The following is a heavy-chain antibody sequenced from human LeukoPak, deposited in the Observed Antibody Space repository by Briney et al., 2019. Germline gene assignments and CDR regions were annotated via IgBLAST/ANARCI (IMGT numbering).Heavy chain of an antibody. CDR2: IIPILGIA. V-gene: IGHV1-69*04. D-gene: IGHD4-17*01. CDR1: GGTFSSYA. J-gene: IGHJ5*02. CDR3: ARDAGRYGDPPKNWFDP. Sequence: ASVKVSCKASGGTFSSYAISWVRQAPGQGLEWMGRIIPILGIANYAQKFQGRVTITADKSTSTAYMELSSLRSEDTAVYYCARDAGRYGDPPKNWFDPWGQGTLVTVSS.